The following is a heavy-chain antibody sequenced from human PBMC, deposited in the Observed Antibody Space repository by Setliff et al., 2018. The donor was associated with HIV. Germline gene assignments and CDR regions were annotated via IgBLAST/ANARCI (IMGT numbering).Heavy chain of an antibody. D-gene: IGHD2-15*01. CDR2: ISGYDGDK. J-gene: IGHJ6*03. CDR3: ARDLYCNDARCYDQRVNYYYHYMDV. V-gene: IGHV1-18*01. Sequence: GASVKVSCKASGYTFSSYGLTWVRQAPGQGLEWMGWISGYDGDKKYAQKFQGRITLTTETSTSTGYMELKNLKSDDTAVYFCARDLYCNDARCYDQRVNYYYHYMDVWGEGTTVTVSS. CDR1: GYTFSSYG.